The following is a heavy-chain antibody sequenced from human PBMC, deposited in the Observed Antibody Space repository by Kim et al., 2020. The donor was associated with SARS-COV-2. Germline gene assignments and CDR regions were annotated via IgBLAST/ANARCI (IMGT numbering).Heavy chain of an antibody. V-gene: IGHV3-43*01. CDR2: ISWDGGST. CDR1: GFTFDDYT. Sequence: GGSLRLSCAASGFTFDDYTMYWARQAPGKGLEWVSLISWDGGSTYYADSVKGRFTISRDNSKSSLYLQMNSLTTGDTAFYYCAKGTLPQPSHANLPQDHWGQGTLVTVSS. D-gene: IGHD2-2*01. CDR3: AKGTLPQPSHANLPQDH. J-gene: IGHJ4*02.